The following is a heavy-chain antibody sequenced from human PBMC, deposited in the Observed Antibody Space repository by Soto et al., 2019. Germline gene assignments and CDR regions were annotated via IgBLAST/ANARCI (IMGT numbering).Heavy chain of an antibody. V-gene: IGHV1-3*05. D-gene: IGHD3-9*01. J-gene: IGHJ4*02. CDR3: ATSDWAW. CDR1: GYIFADYA. CDR2: IKADNGDT. Sequence: HIVQSGPEEKSPGASVKLSCTTSGYIFADYAIHWVRQAPGQGLEWVGWIKADNGDTRYSPKFQGRLIITRDISASTSYMELSDLRSTDTGVFYCATSDWAWWGRGNLITVS.